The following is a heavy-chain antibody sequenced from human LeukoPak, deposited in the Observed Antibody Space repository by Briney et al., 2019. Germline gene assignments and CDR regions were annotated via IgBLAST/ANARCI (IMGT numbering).Heavy chain of an antibody. CDR2: IYPGDSDT. Sequence: GESLKISCKGSGYSFTSYWIGWVRQMPGKGLDWMGIIYPGDSDTRYSPTFTGQVTISTDKSISTAYLQWSSLTASDTAMYYCARPSRDGYNFGYWGQGTLVTVSS. CDR3: ARPSRDGYNFGY. V-gene: IGHV5-51*01. CDR1: GYSFTSYW. D-gene: IGHD5-24*01. J-gene: IGHJ4*02.